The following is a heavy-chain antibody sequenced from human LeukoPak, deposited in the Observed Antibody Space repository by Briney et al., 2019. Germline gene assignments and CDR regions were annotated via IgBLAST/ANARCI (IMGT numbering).Heavy chain of an antibody. CDR1: GFTFSGSA. CDR2: IRSKANSYAT. V-gene: IGHV3-73*01. CDR3: TRPGDSSGYYYHDAFDI. Sequence: YPGGSLRLSCAASGFTFSGSAMHWVRQASGKGLEWVGRIRSKANSYATAYAASVKGRFTISRDDSKNTAYLQMNSLKTEDTTVYYCTRPGDSSGYYYHDAFDIWGQGTMVTVSS. D-gene: IGHD3-22*01. J-gene: IGHJ3*02.